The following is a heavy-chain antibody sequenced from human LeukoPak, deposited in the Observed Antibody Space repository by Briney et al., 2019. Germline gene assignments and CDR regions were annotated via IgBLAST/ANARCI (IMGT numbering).Heavy chain of an antibody. CDR2: IYYSGST. Sequence: SETLSLTCTVSGGSIRSYYWSWIRQPPGKGLEWIGYIYYSGSTNYNPSLKSRVTISVDTSKNQFSLKLSSVTAADTAVYYCARGIAGDWGNWFDPWGQGTLVTVSS. CDR3: ARGIAGDWGNWFDP. V-gene: IGHV4-59*01. J-gene: IGHJ5*02. D-gene: IGHD3/OR15-3a*01. CDR1: GGSIRSYY.